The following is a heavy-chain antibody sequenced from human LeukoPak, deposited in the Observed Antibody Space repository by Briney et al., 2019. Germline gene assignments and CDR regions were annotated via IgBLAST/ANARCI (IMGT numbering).Heavy chain of an antibody. CDR2: INSKSGDT. CDR3: AREWDYYAF. CDR1: GYTFTDYY. J-gene: IGHJ4*02. Sequence: GASVKVSCKASGYTFTDYYMHWVRQAPGQGLEWMGWINSKSGDTRYAQKFQGRVTMTRDTSITTAYMDLSSLRSDDTAVYYCAREWDYYAFWGQGTLVTVSS. V-gene: IGHV1-2*02.